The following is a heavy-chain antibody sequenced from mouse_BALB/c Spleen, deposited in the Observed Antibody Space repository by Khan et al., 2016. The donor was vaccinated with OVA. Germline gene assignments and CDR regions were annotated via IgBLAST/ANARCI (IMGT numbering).Heavy chain of an antibody. Sequence: VQLQQSGPELVKPGASVKMSCKASGYTFTSYVMHWVRQKPGQGLEWIGYIYPYNDDTKYNEQIKGKATLTSDKCSSTAYMELTSLTSEDSAVYYCARNYGYDVYFDYWGQGTTLTVSS. V-gene: IGHV1S136*01. J-gene: IGHJ2*01. CDR1: GYTFTSYV. D-gene: IGHD2-14*01. CDR2: IYPYNDDT. CDR3: ARNYGYDVYFDY.